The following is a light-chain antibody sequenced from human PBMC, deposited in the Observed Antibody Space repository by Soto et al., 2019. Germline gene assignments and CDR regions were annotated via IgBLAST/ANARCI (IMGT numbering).Light chain of an antibody. Sequence: QSALTQPASVSGSPGQSITISCAGSISDVGSSNLVSWYQQHPGKVPKLIIYEGNKRPSGIPDRFSGSKSGNTASLTVSGLQPEDEAEYFCSSYSRSLNYVFGSGTKLTV. V-gene: IGLV2-14*02. CDR1: ISDVGSSNL. CDR3: SSYSRSLNYV. J-gene: IGLJ1*01. CDR2: EGN.